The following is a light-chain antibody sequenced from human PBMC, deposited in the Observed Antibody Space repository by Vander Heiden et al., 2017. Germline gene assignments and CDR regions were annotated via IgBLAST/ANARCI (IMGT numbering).Light chain of an antibody. CDR3: QAWDSSTAHVV. Sequence: SYELTQPPSVSVSPGQTASITRSGDKLGDKYACWYQQKPGQSPVLVIYQDSKRPSGIPERFSGSNSGNTATLTISGTQAMDEADYYCQAWDSSTAHVVFGGGTKLTVL. CDR1: KLGDKY. V-gene: IGLV3-1*01. J-gene: IGLJ2*01. CDR2: QDS.